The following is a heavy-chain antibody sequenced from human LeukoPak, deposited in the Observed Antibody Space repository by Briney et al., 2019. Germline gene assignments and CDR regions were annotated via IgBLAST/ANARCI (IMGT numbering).Heavy chain of an antibody. CDR1: GGSISSSSYY. Sequence: SETLSLTCTVSGGSISSSSYYWGWIRQPPGKGLEWIESIYYSGSTYYNPSLKSRVTISVDTSKNQFSLKLSSVTAADTAVYYCARITAGLHGNWFDPWGQGTLVTVSS. V-gene: IGHV4-39*07. CDR2: IYYSGST. D-gene: IGHD6-13*01. J-gene: IGHJ5*02. CDR3: ARITAGLHGNWFDP.